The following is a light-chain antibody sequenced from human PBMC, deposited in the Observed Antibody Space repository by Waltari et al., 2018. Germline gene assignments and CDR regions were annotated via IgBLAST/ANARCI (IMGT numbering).Light chain of an antibody. Sequence: QLVLTQSPSASASLGASVKLTCTLDSGHSSNIVARLQQQPEKGPRYLMKINSDGSHTKGDESPDRFSGSSSGAERYLIISSAQSEDEADYYCQTGGHGTWVFGGGTKLTVL. J-gene: IGLJ3*02. CDR3: QTGGHGTWV. CDR1: SGHSSNI. V-gene: IGLV4-69*01. CDR2: INSDGSH.